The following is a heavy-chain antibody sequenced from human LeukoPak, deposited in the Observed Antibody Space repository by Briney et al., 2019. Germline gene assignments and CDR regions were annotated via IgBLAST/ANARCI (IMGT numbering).Heavy chain of an antibody. J-gene: IGHJ4*02. CDR2: ISAYNGNT. V-gene: IGHV1-18*01. D-gene: IGHD6-13*01. Sequence: GASVKVSCKASGYTFTSYGISWVRQAPGQGLEWMGWISAYNGNTNYAQKLQGRVTMTTDTSTSTAYMELRSLRSEDTAVYYCARQALEYSSSWFGDYWGQGTLVTVSS. CDR3: ARQALEYSSSWFGDY. CDR1: GYTFTSYG.